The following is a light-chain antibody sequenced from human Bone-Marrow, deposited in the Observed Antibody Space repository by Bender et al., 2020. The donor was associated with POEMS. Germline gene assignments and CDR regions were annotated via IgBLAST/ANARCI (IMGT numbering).Light chain of an antibody. CDR3: ATWDDSLTGVV. J-gene: IGLJ2*01. Sequence: QSVLTQPPSVSATPGQRVTISCSGGSSNIGSNHVYWYQHFPGTAPKLLIYRSNQRPSGVPDRFSASKSGTSGSLAISGLRSEDEADYYCATWDDSLTGVVFGGGTKLTVL. V-gene: IGLV1-47*01. CDR2: RSN. CDR1: SSNIGSNH.